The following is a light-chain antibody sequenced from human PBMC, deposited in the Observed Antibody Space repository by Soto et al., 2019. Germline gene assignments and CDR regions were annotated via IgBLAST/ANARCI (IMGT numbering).Light chain of an antibody. CDR1: QSISSY. V-gene: IGKV1-5*03. Sequence: DVKMNMSPSALSAPIGNRVTIPCRASQSISSYLNWYQQKPGKAPKLLIYKASSLESGVPSRFSGSGSGTEFTLTISSLQPDDFTTYYCQLYTSYSRPFCQGANEDI. J-gene: IGKJ1*01. CDR2: KAS. CDR3: QLYTSYSRP.